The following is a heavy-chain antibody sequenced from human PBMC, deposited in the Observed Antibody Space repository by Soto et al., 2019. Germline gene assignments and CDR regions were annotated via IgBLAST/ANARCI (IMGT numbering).Heavy chain of an antibody. V-gene: IGHV3-33*01. Sequence: GGSLRLSCAASGFTFSSYGMHWVRQAPGKGLEWVAVIWYDGSNKYYADSVKGRFTISRDNSKNTLYLQMNSLRAEDTAVYYCARVSPVTRTLYYYYGMDVWGQGTTVTVSS. J-gene: IGHJ6*02. D-gene: IGHD6-19*01. CDR3: ARVSPVTRTLYYYYGMDV. CDR1: GFTFSSYG. CDR2: IWYDGSNK.